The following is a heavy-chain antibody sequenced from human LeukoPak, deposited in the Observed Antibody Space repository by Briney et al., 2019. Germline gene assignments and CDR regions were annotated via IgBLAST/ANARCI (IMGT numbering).Heavy chain of an antibody. D-gene: IGHD3-16*01. CDR2: VDNSGST. CDR3: ASAYGYYYYYMDV. J-gene: IGHJ6*03. V-gene: IGHV4-59*01. CDR1: GGSISGSY. Sequence: PSETLSLTCTVSGGSISGSYWTWLRQSPGKALEWIGYVDNSGSTNYNLSLKSRPTISVDTSNKQFSLRLSSVTAADTAVYYCASAYGYYYYYMDVWGKGTTVTVSS.